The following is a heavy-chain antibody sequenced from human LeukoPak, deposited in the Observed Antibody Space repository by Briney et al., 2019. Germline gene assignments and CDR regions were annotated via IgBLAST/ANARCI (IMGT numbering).Heavy chain of an antibody. CDR3: AKHYMGSSYNHALDC. Sequence: SETLSLTYTVSGGSISTVNYFWGWIRQPPGKGLEWIGSIHYSGTTYYNPSLKSRVTISIDTSKNQFSLKLSSVTAADTALYYCAKHYMGSSYNHALDCWGQGTLVTVSS. J-gene: IGHJ4*02. V-gene: IGHV4-39*01. CDR1: GGSISTVNYF. D-gene: IGHD3-10*01. CDR2: IHYSGTT.